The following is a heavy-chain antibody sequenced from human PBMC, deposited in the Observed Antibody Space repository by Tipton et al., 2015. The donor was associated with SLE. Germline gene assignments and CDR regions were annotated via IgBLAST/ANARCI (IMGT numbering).Heavy chain of an antibody. V-gene: IGHV4-59*12. CDR2: TNQGGGT. CDR1: GGSISSYY. CDR3: ARKIEAVVKHYFDY. J-gene: IGHJ4*02. Sequence: TLSLTCTVSGGSISSYYWGWIRQPPGKGLEWIGITNQGGGTYYNSSLKSRVTISVDTSKNQFSLKLTSVTAADTAVYYCARKIEAVVKHYFDYWGQGPLVAVSS.